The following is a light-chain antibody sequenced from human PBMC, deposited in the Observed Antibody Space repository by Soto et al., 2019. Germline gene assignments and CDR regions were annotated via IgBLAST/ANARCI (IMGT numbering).Light chain of an antibody. CDR2: EVS. J-gene: IGLJ2*01. Sequence: QSALTQPPSASGSPGQSGTISCTGTSSDVGGYNYVSWYQQHPGKAPKLMIYEVSKRPSGVPDRFSGSKSGNTASLTVSGLQAEDEADYYCSSDAGSNVVFGVGTKLTVL. CDR3: SSDAGSNVV. V-gene: IGLV2-8*01. CDR1: SSDVGGYNY.